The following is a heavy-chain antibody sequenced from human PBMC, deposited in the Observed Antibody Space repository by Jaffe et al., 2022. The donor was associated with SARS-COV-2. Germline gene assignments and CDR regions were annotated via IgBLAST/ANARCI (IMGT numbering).Heavy chain of an antibody. CDR3: ARGSDNAKQGY. CDR2: IHPGGST. CDR1: GGSLSGYY. Sequence: QVQLQQWGAGLLKPSETLSLTCAVYGGSLSGYYWNWIRQPPGKGLEWIGEIHPGGSTNYNPSLKSRVTMSLDTSKSQFSLRLSSVTAADTAVYYCARGSDNAKQGYWGQGTLVTVSS. V-gene: IGHV4-34*01. D-gene: IGHD1-1*01. J-gene: IGHJ4*02.